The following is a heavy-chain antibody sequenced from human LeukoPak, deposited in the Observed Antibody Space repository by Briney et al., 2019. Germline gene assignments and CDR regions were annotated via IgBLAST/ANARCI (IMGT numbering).Heavy chain of an antibody. CDR3: ARRIQLWSRPFDY. CDR1: GFTFSSYA. J-gene: IGHJ4*02. V-gene: IGHV3-23*01. Sequence: PGGSLRLSCAASGFTFSSYAMSWVRQAPGKGPEWVSAISGSGGSTYYADSVKGRFTISRDNSKNTLYLQMNSLRAEDTAVYYCARRIQLWSRPFDYWGQGTRVTVSS. CDR2: ISGSGGST. D-gene: IGHD5-18*01.